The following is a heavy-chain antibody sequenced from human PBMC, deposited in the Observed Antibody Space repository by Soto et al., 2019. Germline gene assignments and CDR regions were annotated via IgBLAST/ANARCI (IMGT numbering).Heavy chain of an antibody. D-gene: IGHD4-4*01. Sequence: QVQLVQSGAEVKKPGSSVRVSCQASGGTFTTYAFNWVRQAPGQGLEWMGGIIPMYNKPNYAPNFLGRVTISADPSTSTAYLQLTTLRSEVTAVYFCARGYSGGYYYAMDVWGQGTTVTVSS. J-gene: IGHJ6*02. V-gene: IGHV1-69*01. CDR2: IIPMYNKP. CDR1: GGTFTTYA. CDR3: ARGYSGGYYYAMDV.